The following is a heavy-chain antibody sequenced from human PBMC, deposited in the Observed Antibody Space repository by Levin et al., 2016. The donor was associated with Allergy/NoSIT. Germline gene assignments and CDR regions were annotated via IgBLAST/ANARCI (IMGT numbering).Heavy chain of an antibody. CDR1: GGSISSSSYY. V-gene: IGHV4-39*01. D-gene: IGHD3-10*01. CDR2: IYYSGST. J-gene: IGHJ5*02. Sequence: SETLSLTCTVSGGSISSSSYYWGWIRQPPGKGLEWIGSIYYSGSTYYNPSLKSRVTISVDTSKNQFSLKLSSVTAADTAVYYCARHAVYYYGSGSLGWFDPWGQGTLVTVSS. CDR3: ARHAVYYYGSGSLGWFDP.